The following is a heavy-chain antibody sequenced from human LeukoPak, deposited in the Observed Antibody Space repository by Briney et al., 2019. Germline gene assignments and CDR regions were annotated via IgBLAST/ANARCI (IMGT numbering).Heavy chain of an antibody. V-gene: IGHV3-7*03. D-gene: IGHD5-12*01. J-gene: IGHJ4*02. Sequence: GGSLRLSCAASGFTFSTSWMSWVRQVPGKGLEWVANIKKDGSETYYVDSVKGRFTISRDNAKNSLYLQMNSLRAKDTAMYYCARGRYSGTTYYFDYWAREPCHRLL. CDR2: IKKDGSET. CDR3: ARGRYSGTTYYFDY. CDR1: GFTFSTSW.